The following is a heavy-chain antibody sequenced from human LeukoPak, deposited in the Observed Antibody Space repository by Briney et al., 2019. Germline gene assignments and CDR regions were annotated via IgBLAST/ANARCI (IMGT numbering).Heavy chain of an antibody. CDR3: AREGDYGDYTGWIGFDP. D-gene: IGHD4-17*01. J-gene: IGHJ5*02. V-gene: IGHV4-30-2*01. CDR2: IYHSGST. CDR1: GGSISSGGYS. Sequence: PSETLSLTCAVSGGSISSGGYSWSWIRQPPGKGLEWIGYIYHSGSTYYNPSLKSRVTISVDRSKNQFSLKLSSVTAADTAVYYCAREGDYGDYTGWIGFDPWGQGTLVTVSS.